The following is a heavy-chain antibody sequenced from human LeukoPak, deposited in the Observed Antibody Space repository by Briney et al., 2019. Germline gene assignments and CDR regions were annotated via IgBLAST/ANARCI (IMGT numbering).Heavy chain of an antibody. CDR3: ARLFTVVTIDAFDI. V-gene: IGHV4-39*07. Sequence: SETLSLTCTVSGGSISGSSYYWGWIRQPPGKGLEWIGSIYYSGSTYYNPSLKSRVTISVDTSKNQFSLKLSSVTAADTAVYYCARLFTVVTIDAFDIWGQGTMVTVSS. CDR1: GGSISGSSYY. CDR2: IYYSGST. J-gene: IGHJ3*02. D-gene: IGHD4-23*01.